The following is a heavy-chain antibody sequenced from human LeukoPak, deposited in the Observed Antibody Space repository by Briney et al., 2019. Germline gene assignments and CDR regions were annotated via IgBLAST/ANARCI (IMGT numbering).Heavy chain of an antibody. V-gene: IGHV1-3*01. J-gene: IGHJ4*02. D-gene: IGHD3-10*01. CDR3: ARLPMVRGGIGDY. CDR1: GYTFTSYA. CDR2: INAGNGNT. Sequence: ASVKVSCEASGYTFTSYAMHWVRQAPGQRLEWMGWINAGNGNTKYSQKFQGRVTITRDTSASTAYMELSSLRSEDTAVYYCARLPMVRGGIGDYWGQGTLVTVSS.